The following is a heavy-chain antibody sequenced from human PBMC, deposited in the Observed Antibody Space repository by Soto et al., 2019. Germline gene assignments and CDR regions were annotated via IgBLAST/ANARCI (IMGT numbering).Heavy chain of an antibody. CDR2: INHAGST. Sequence: PSETLSLSCAVYGGSFGGYYWSWIRQPPGMGLEWIGEINHAGSTNYNPSLKSRVTISLDSSKNQFSLTLTSVTAADTAVYYCARICNGGTCSIDYWGHGTVVTVSS. CDR3: ARICNGGTCSIDY. J-gene: IGHJ4*01. D-gene: IGHD2-15*01. V-gene: IGHV4-34*01. CDR1: GGSFGGYY.